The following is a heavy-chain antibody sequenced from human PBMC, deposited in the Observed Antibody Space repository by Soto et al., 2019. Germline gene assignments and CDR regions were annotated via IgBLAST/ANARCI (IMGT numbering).Heavy chain of an antibody. J-gene: IGHJ4*02. CDR2: IYSDGNT. Sequence: EVQLVETGGGLIQPGGSLILSCAASGFTVSSKYMSWLRQAPGKGLEWVSIIYSDGNTYYADSVKGRFTISRDNSKNTLNLQMNSLRAEDTAVYVWARGRGNCVVTTCYLPFDSWGQGTLVTVSS. CDR3: ARGRGNCVVTTCYLPFDS. D-gene: IGHD2-2*01. CDR1: GFTVSSKY. V-gene: IGHV3-53*02.